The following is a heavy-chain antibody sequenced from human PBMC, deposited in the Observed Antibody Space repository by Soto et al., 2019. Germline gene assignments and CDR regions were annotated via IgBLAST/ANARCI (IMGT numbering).Heavy chain of an antibody. D-gene: IGHD5-12*01. CDR2: IWYDGSYK. V-gene: IGHV3-33*06. Sequence: HPGGSLRLSCAASGFTFSGYGMHWVRQAPGKGLEWVAVIWYDGSYKYYADSVKGRFTISRDNSNNTLYLQMNGLRAEDTAVYYCAKDHIVATIVFEYWGLGTLVTVSS. CDR3: AKDHIVATIVFEY. CDR1: GFTFSGYG. J-gene: IGHJ4*02.